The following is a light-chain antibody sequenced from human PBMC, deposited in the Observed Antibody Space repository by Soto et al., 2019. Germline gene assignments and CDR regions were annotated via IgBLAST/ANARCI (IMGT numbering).Light chain of an antibody. Sequence: DIQMTQSPATLSASVGDIVTITCRASQSISSWLAWYQQKPGKAPKLLMYDASSLQTRVPTMFSGSGSGTEFTLTISSLQPDDFATYYCQQYNSYLTFGGGTKVEI. CDR1: QSISSW. V-gene: IGKV1-5*01. CDR2: DAS. J-gene: IGKJ4*01. CDR3: QQYNSYLT.